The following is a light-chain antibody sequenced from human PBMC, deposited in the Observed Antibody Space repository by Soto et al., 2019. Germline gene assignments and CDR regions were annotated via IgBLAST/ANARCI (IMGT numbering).Light chain of an antibody. Sequence: DIPMTPSPTPLSSSVGDRVTITCRASQSISSYLNWYQQKPGKAPKLLIYAASSLQSGVPSRFSGSGSGTDFTLTISSLQPEDFATYYCQQSYSTPRTSGQGTKVDIK. CDR1: QSISSY. J-gene: IGKJ1*01. CDR3: QQSYSTPRT. CDR2: AAS. V-gene: IGKV1-39*01.